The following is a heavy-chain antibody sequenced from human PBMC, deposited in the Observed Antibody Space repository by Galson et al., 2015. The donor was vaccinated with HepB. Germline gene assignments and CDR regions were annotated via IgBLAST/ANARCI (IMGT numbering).Heavy chain of an antibody. J-gene: IGHJ4*02. CDR2: FYPSDSYT. CDR3: ARSTSLDYDFWSGYPHFDY. V-gene: IGHV5-10-1*01. D-gene: IGHD3-3*01. Sequence: QAWAQVTKPVASLRISFGVSGCSCARYWVSCGRQKPEKVVGWMGRFYPSDSYTNYSQSFQCHVTIAADKSMGTAHLQLIRLKASDTAMYYSARSTSLDYDFWSGYPHFDYWGQGTLVTVSS. CDR1: GCSCARYW.